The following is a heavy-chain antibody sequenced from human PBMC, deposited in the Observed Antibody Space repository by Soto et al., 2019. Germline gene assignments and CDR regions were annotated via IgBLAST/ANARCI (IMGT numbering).Heavy chain of an antibody. CDR3: ARDRDGSYPAAFDI. J-gene: IGHJ3*02. CDR2: IYYSGST. Sequence: SETLSLTCTVSGGSISSYYWSWIRQPPGKGLEWIGYIYYSGSTNYNPSLKSRVTISVDTSKNQFSLKLSSVTAADTAVYYCARDRDGSYPAAFDIWGQGTIVTVPS. V-gene: IGHV4-59*01. CDR1: GGSISSYY. D-gene: IGHD1-26*01.